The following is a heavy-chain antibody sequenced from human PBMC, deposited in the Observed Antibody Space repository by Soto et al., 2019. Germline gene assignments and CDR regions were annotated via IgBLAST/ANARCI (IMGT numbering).Heavy chain of an antibody. CDR2: MYYSGTT. Sequence: TLSVTCTVADGSIDSHNCYWIWIRQHPGKGLEWIGCMYYSGTTYYSPSLRSRVTISVDASKNQFSLNLNSVTAADTAVYYCARDQYPYCSGGSCYGIYNWFDPWGQGTLVTVSS. D-gene: IGHD2-15*01. V-gene: IGHV4-31*03. CDR1: DGSIDSHNCY. J-gene: IGHJ5*02. CDR3: ARDQYPYCSGGSCYGIYNWFDP.